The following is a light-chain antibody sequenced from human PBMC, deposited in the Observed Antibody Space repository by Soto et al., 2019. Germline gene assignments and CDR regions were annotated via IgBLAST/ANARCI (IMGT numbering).Light chain of an antibody. CDR2: DAV. CDR3: SSYTSSSTL. CDR1: SSDVGSYNL. J-gene: IGLJ1*01. V-gene: IGLV2-14*02. Sequence: QSVLTQPASVSGSPGQSITISCAGTSSDVGSYNLVSWYQQHPDTAPKVIIYDAVKRPSGVSSRFSGSKSANTASLTISGLQAEDEADYYCSSYTSSSTLFGTGTKLTVL.